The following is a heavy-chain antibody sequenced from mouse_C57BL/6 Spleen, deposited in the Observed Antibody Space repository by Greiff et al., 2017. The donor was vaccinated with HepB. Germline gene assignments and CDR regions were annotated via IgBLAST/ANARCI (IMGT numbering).Heavy chain of an antibody. CDR2: ISSGGSYT. CDR1: GFTFSSYG. D-gene: IGHD2-4*01. CDR3: ARHGGDYAFAY. V-gene: IGHV5-6*01. J-gene: IGHJ3*01. Sequence: EVQLVESGGGLVKPGGSLKLSCAASGFTFSSYGMSWVRQTPDKRLEWVATISSGGSYTYYPDSVKGRFTISRDNAKNTLYLQMSSLKSEDTAMYYCARHGGDYAFAYWGQGTLVTVSA.